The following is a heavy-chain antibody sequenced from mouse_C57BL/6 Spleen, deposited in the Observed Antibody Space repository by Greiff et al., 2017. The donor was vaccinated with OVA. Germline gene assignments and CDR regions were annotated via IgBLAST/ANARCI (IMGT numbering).Heavy chain of an antibody. J-gene: IGHJ4*01. V-gene: IGHV5-16*01. Sequence: EVMLVESEGGLVQPGSSMKLSCTASGFTFSDYYMAWVRQVPEKGLEWVANINYDGSSTYYLDSLKSRFIISRDNAKNILYLQMSSLKSEDTATYYCARDLGGYYYAMDYWGQGTSVTVSS. D-gene: IGHD3-3*01. CDR2: INYDGSST. CDR1: GFTFSDYY. CDR3: ARDLGGYYYAMDY.